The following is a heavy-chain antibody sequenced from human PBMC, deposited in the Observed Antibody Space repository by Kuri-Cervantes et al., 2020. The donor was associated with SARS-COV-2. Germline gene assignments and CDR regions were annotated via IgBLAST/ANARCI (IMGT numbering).Heavy chain of an antibody. V-gene: IGHV1-2*02. Sequence: ASVKVSCKASGYTFTGYYMHWVRQAPGQGLEWMGWINPNSGGTNYAQKFQGRVTMTRDTSISAAYMELSRLRSDDTAVYYCASRSEWDDAFDIWGQGTMVTVSS. CDR1: GYTFTGYY. J-gene: IGHJ3*02. CDR2: INPNSGGT. CDR3: ASRSEWDDAFDI. D-gene: IGHD1-26*01.